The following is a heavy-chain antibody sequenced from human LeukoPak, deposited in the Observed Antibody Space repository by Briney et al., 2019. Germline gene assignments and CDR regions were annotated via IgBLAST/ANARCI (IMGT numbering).Heavy chain of an antibody. D-gene: IGHD4-11*01. CDR1: GFTSSNYW. CDR2: INPGGSST. J-gene: IGHJ4*02. CDR3: ARSNQADDY. V-gene: IGHV3-74*01. Sequence: GGSLRLSCAASGFTSSNYWIHWVRQVPGKGLVWVSRINPGGSSTTYADSVKGRFTISRDNAKNTLYLQMNSLRAEDTAVYYCARSNQADDYWGQGTLVTVSS.